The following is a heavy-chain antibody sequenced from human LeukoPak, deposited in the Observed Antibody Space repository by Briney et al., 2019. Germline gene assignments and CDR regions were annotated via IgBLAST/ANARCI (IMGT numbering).Heavy chain of an antibody. CDR2: IYYSGST. CDR3: ARRDFYGAGSHYDN. D-gene: IGHD3-10*01. V-gene: IGHV4-59*08. CDR1: GGSISLYY. Sequence: TSETLSLTCTVSGGSISLYYWSWIRQPPGKGLEWIGYIYYSGSTIYNPALESRVTISVDRSRNQFSLSLTSVTAADTAVYYCARRDFYGAGSHYDNWGQGTLVAVSS. J-gene: IGHJ4*02.